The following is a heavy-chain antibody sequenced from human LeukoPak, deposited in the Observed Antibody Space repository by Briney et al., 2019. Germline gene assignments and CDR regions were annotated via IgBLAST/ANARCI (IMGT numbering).Heavy chain of an antibody. CDR3: ARAIYSSGWYVFDY. CDR1: GGSFSGYY. J-gene: IGHJ4*02. CDR2: INHSGSI. D-gene: IGHD6-19*01. V-gene: IGHV4-34*01. Sequence: PSETLSLTCAVYGGSFSGYYWSWIRQPPGKGLEWIGEINHSGSINYNPSLKSRVTISVDTSKNQFSLKLSSVTAADTAVYYCARAIYSSGWYVFDYWGQGTLVTVSS.